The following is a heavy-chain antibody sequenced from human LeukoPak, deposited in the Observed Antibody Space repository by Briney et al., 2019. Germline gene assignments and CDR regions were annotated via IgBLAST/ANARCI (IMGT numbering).Heavy chain of an antibody. J-gene: IGHJ4*02. V-gene: IGHV4-31*03. CDR3: ARVRMSAYYYSSDY. CDR2: IYYSGTI. CDR1: GDSINSGGYY. Sequence: SETLSLTCSVSGDSINSGGYYWSWIRQLPGTGLEWIGYIYYSGTIYYNPSLKSRVTMSVDTSKNQFSLNLSFVTAADTAIYYCARVRMSAYYYSSDYWGQGTLVTVSS. D-gene: IGHD4-11*01.